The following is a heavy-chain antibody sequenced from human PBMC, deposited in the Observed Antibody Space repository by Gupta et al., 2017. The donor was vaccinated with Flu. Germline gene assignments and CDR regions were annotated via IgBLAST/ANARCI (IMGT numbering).Heavy chain of an antibody. CDR3: AKDHDAAALVHYYGMDV. V-gene: IGHV3-30*18. CDR2: ISYDGSNK. CDR1: GFTFSSYG. Sequence: QVQLVESGGGVVQPGRSLRLSCAASGFTFSSYGMHWVRQAPGKGLEWVAVISYDGSNKYYADSVKGRFTISRDNSKNTLYLQMNSLRAEDTAVYYCAKDHDAAALVHYYGMDVWGQGTTVTVSS. J-gene: IGHJ6*02. D-gene: IGHD2-2*01.